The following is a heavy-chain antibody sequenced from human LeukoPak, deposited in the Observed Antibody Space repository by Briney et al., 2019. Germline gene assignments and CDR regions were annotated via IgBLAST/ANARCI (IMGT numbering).Heavy chain of an antibody. CDR3: ANTPNLFASEPVDY. D-gene: IGHD1-14*01. Sequence: GGSLRLSCAASGFTFRSDAMSWVRQAPGKGLEWVSAIFGSGGSTYYADSVKGRFTISRDNSKNTLYLQMNRLRAEDTAVYYCANTPNLFASEPVDYWGQGTLVTVSS. V-gene: IGHV3-23*01. CDR1: GFTFRSDA. CDR2: IFGSGGST. J-gene: IGHJ4*02.